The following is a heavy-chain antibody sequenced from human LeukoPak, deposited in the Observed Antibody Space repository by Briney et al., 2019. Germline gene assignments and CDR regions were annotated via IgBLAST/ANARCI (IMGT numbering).Heavy chain of an antibody. V-gene: IGHV3-7*01. Sequence: TGGSLRLSCAASGFTLSSYWMNWVRQAPGKGLEWVANIKQDGGEKYYVDSVKGRFTIPRDNAKNSLYLQMNSLRAEDTAVYYCARVQWELRGVGSYFDYWGQGTLVTVSS. D-gene: IGHD1-26*01. CDR2: IKQDGGEK. J-gene: IGHJ4*02. CDR1: GFTLSSYW. CDR3: ARVQWELRGVGSYFDY.